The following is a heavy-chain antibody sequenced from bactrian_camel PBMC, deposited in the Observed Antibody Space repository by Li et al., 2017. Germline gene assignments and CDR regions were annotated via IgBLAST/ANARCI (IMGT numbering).Heavy chain of an antibody. CDR2: IDYTGRT. CDR1: GRLRDNWN. V-gene: IGHV3S53*01. Sequence: VQLVESGGGAVEAGRPLRISCAVTGRLRDNWNMGWFREAPGKEREALATIDYTGRTSYADSVKGRFAISRDNAKDTLYLQMNSLKIEDTAVFYCALGSSLQATMTARGKGTQVTVS. D-gene: IGHD3*01. J-gene: IGHJ4*01.